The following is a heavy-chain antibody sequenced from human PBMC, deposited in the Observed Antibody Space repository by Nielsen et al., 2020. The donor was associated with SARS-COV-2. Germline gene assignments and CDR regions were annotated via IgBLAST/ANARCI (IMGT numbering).Heavy chain of an antibody. CDR3: ARYDDWFDP. D-gene: IGHD1-1*01. CDR2: IYPGDSDT. CDR1: GYKFTYNW. V-gene: IGHV5-51*01. J-gene: IGHJ5*02. Sequence: QVSCKASGYKFTYNWIGWVRQMPGKGLEWMGIIYPGDSDTRYSPSFQGQVTMSVDTSTDTAYLEWRSLKASDTATYYCARYDDWFDPWGQGTLVTVTS.